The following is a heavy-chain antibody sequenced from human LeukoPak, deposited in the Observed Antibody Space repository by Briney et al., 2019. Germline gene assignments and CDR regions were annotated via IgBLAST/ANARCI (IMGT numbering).Heavy chain of an antibody. Sequence: GGSLRLSCAASGFPLSSYSINGVRQAPGKGLECVSYINIHSLPLNYADSVTRRFTTSRHNANNSLYLQLNTLRAEDTAVYYCSTAKFDTWGQGTLVTVSP. J-gene: IGHJ4*02. CDR2: INIHSLPL. CDR3: STAKFDT. V-gene: IGHV3-48*01. CDR1: GFPLSSYS.